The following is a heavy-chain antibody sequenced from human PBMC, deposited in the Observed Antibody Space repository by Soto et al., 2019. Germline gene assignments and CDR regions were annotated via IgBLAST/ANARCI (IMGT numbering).Heavy chain of an antibody. D-gene: IGHD3-10*01. V-gene: IGHV3-23*01. CDR1: GFTFSSYA. J-gene: IGHJ4*02. Sequence: PGGSLRLSCAASGFTFSSYAMSWVRQAPGKGLEWVSSISGSGGSTYYADSVKGRFTISRDNSKNTLVLQMNSLRAGDTAVYYCARDGPGSAYYFDYWGQGTLVTVSS. CDR2: ISGSGGST. CDR3: ARDGPGSAYYFDY.